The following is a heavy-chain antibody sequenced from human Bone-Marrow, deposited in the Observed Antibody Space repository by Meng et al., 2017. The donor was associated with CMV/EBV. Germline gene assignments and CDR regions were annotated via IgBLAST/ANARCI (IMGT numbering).Heavy chain of an antibody. CDR1: GGTFSSYA. CDR2: IIPIFGTA. Sequence: SVKVSCKASGGTFSSYAISWVRQAPGQGLEWMGGIIPIFGTANYAQKFQGRVTITTDESTSTAYMELSSLRSEDTAVYYCAVAYYDFWSGLGGGMDGWGQGTTVTVSS. D-gene: IGHD3-3*01. CDR3: AVAYYDFWSGLGGGMDG. V-gene: IGHV1-69*05. J-gene: IGHJ6*02.